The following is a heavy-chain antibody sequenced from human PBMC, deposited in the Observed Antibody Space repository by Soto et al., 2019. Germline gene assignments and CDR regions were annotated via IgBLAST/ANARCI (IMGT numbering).Heavy chain of an antibody. CDR1: GFTFSNYG. CDR2: IWYDGSND. CDR3: ARDRWEFQLFYYGLDV. Sequence: PGGSLRLSCAASGFTFSNYGMHWVRQAPGKGLEWVAIIWYDGSNDYYVDSVKGRFTISRDNSKNTLSLQMNSLRAEDTAVYYCARDRWEFQLFYYGLDVWGQGTTVTDSS. V-gene: IGHV3-33*01. D-gene: IGHD1-26*01. J-gene: IGHJ6*02.